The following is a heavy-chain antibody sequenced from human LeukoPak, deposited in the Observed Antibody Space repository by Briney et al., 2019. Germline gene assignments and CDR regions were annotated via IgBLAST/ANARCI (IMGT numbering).Heavy chain of an antibody. D-gene: IGHD3-10*01. V-gene: IGHV3-30*03. CDR1: GFTFSSYG. CDR2: ISYDGSNK. J-gene: IGHJ5*02. Sequence: GGSLRLSCAASGFTFSSYGMHWVRQAPGKGLEWVAVISYDGSNKYYADSVKGRFTISRDNSKNTLYLQMNSLRAEDTAVYYCASGSITYFPWGQGTLVTVSS. CDR3: ASGSITYFP.